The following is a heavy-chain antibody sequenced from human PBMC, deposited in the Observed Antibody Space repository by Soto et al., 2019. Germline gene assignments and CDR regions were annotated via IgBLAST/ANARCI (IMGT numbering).Heavy chain of an antibody. CDR1: GFTFSSYA. CDR3: AKPGIRFLEWLGGYYFDY. D-gene: IGHD3-3*01. Sequence: GGSLRLSCAASGFTFSSYAMSWVRQAPGKGMEWVSAISGSGGSTYYADSVKGRFTISRDNSKNKLYLQMNSLRAEDTAVYYCAKPGIRFLEWLGGYYFDYWGQGTLVTVSS. J-gene: IGHJ4*02. V-gene: IGHV3-23*01. CDR2: ISGSGGST.